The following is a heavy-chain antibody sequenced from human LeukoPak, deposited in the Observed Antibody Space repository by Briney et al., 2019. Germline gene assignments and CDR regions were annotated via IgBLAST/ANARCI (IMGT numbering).Heavy chain of an antibody. CDR3: AKGSLAVAGPFDY. Sequence: PGGSLRLSCAASGFTFDDYAMHWVRQAPGKGLEWVSGISWNSGSIGYADSVKGRFTISRDNAKNSLYLQMNSLRAEGTALYYCAKGSLAVAGPFDYWGQGTLVTVSS. V-gene: IGHV3-9*01. CDR1: GFTFDDYA. D-gene: IGHD6-19*01. CDR2: ISWNSGSI. J-gene: IGHJ4*02.